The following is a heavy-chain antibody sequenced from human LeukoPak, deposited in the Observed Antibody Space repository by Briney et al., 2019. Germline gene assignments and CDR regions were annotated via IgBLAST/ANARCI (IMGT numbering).Heavy chain of an antibody. CDR2: IYSGGST. J-gene: IGHJ5*02. V-gene: IGHV3-53*04. D-gene: IGHD3-10*01. CDR1: GFTFSSYA. CDR3: ARSPGSGSFNWFDP. Sequence: GGSLRLSCAASGFTFSSYAMSWVRQAPGKGLEWVSVIYSGGSTYYADSVKGRFTISRHNSKNTLYLQMNSLRAEDTAVYYCARSPGSGSFNWFDPWGQGTLVTVSS.